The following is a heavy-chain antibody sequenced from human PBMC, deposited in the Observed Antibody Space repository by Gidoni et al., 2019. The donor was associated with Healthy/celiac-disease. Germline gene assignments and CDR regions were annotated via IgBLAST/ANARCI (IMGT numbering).Heavy chain of an antibody. Sequence: QVQLVQSGAEVKKPGTSVKVSCKASGGTFSSYAISWVRQAPGQGLEWMGGIIPIFGTANYAQKFQGRVTITADESTSTAYMELSSLRSEDTAVYYCARSIAARRIYYYYYGMDVWGQGTTVTVSS. J-gene: IGHJ6*02. CDR3: ARSIAARRIYYYYYGMDV. CDR2: IIPIFGTA. D-gene: IGHD6-6*01. CDR1: GGTFSSYA. V-gene: IGHV1-69*01.